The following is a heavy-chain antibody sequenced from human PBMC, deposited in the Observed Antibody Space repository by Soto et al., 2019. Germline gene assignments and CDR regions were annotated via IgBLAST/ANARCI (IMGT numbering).Heavy chain of an antibody. CDR1: GFTLRTYW. Sequence: EVHLVESGGGLVQPGGSLRLSCAASGFTLRTYWMHWVRQAPGKGLVWVSRMHTDGTTTTYADSVKGRFTISRDNAKNTLYLQMNSLRAEDTAIYYCARGAASGTGNDAFDIWGQGTMVTVSS. V-gene: IGHV3-74*01. CDR3: ARGAASGTGNDAFDI. D-gene: IGHD6-13*01. CDR2: MHTDGTTT. J-gene: IGHJ3*02.